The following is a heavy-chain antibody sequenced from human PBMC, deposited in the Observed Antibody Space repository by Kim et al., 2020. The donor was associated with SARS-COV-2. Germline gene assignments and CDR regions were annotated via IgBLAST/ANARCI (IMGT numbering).Heavy chain of an antibody. CDR3: AKVGSTVTTLNWFDP. Sequence: DSVKGRFTISRDNSQNTLYLQMSSLRAEDTAVYYCAKVGSTVTTLNWFDPWGQGILVTVSS. V-gene: IGHV3-23*01. J-gene: IGHJ5*02. D-gene: IGHD4-17*01.